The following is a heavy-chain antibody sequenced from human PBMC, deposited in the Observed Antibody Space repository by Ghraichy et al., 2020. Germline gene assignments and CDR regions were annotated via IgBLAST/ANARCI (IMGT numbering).Heavy chain of an antibody. CDR3: ARAMCLKGIFGVVGWRGDCYQGRDYFDY. Sequence: SETLSLTCTVSGGSISSGGYYWSWIRQHPGKGLEWIGYIYYSGSTYYNPSLKSRVTISVDTSKNQFSLKLSSVTAADTAVYYCARAMCLKGIFGVVGWRGDCYQGRDYFDYWGQGTLVTVSS. J-gene: IGHJ4*02. CDR2: IYYSGST. V-gene: IGHV4-31*03. CDR1: GGSISSGGYY. D-gene: IGHD3-3*01.